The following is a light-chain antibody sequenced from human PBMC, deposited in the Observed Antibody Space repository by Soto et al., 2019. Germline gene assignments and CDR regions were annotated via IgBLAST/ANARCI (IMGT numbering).Light chain of an antibody. CDR1: SSDVGAFNY. Sequence: QSALTQPASVSGSPGQSITISCTGTSSDVGAFNYVSWYQQHPGKAPNLMVYDVNNRPSGVSNRFSGSKSGNTASLTISGLQAEDEADYYCSSYTTSRSYVFGGGTKVTVL. V-gene: IGLV2-14*01. CDR2: DVN. J-gene: IGLJ1*01. CDR3: SSYTTSRSYV.